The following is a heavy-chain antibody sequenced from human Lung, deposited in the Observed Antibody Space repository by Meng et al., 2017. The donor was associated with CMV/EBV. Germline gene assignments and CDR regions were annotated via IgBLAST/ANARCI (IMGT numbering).Heavy chain of an antibody. J-gene: IGHJ4*02. CDR3: TTGFGTAEAF. CDR1: GFTFRTTW. D-gene: IGHD1-1*01. CDR2: IKSRNDGGTA. Sequence: SCAASGFTFRTTWMSWVRQAPGKGLDWVGRIKSRNDGGTADHGTPVKGRFTISRDDSKDTLYLQMNSLKVEDTAIYYCTTGFGTAEAFWGQGTXVTVSS. V-gene: IGHV3-15*01.